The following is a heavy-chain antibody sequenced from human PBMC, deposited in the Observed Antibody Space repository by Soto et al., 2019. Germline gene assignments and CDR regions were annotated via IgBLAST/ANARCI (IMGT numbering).Heavy chain of an antibody. D-gene: IGHD6-13*01. CDR1: GFTFSSYG. J-gene: IGHJ4*02. CDR2: IWYDGSNK. Sequence: QVQLVESGGGVVQPGRSLRLSCAASGFTFSSYGMHWVRQAPGKGLEWVAVIWYDGSNKYYADSVKGRFTISRDNSKNTLYLQMNSLRAEDTAVYYCARDIVAAARTDYFDYWGQGTLVTVSS. CDR3: ARDIVAAARTDYFDY. V-gene: IGHV3-33*01.